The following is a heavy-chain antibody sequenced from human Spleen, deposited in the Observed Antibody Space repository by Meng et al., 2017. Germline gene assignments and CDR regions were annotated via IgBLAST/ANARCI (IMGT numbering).Heavy chain of an antibody. Sequence: GGSLRLSCAASGFTFSSYDMHWVRQAKGKGLEWVSAIGTAGDTYYPGSVKGRFTISRDNSKNTVFLQINSLRAEDTAIYYCARSPIDKYDLSALPLDYWGQGTLVTVSS. CDR2: IGTAGDT. CDR3: ARSPIDKYDLSALPLDY. CDR1: GFTFSSYD. V-gene: IGHV3-13*01. J-gene: IGHJ4*02. D-gene: IGHD3-22*01.